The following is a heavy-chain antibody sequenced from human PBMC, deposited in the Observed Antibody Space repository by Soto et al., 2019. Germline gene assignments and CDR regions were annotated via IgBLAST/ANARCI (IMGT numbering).Heavy chain of an antibody. V-gene: IGHV4-59*01. CDR2: IYYSGST. D-gene: IGHD1-26*01. CDR1: GGSISSYY. Sequence: QVQLQESGPGLVKPSETLSLTCTVSGGSISSYYWSWIRQPPGKGLEWIGYIYYSGSTNYNPSLKSRVTISVDTSKNRFSLKVSSVTAADTAVYYCARRYGGNFDYWGQGTLVTVSS. CDR3: ARRYGGNFDY. J-gene: IGHJ4*02.